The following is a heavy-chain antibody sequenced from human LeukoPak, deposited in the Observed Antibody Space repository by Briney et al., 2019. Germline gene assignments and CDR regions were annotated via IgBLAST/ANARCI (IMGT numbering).Heavy chain of an antibody. CDR3: ARNLNYYDSSAYDY. CDR1: GFTVSSNY. V-gene: IGHV3-53*01. CDR2: IYSGGST. J-gene: IGHJ4*02. D-gene: IGHD3-22*01. Sequence: GGSLRLSCAASGFTVSSNYMSWVRLAPGKGLEWVSIIYSGGSTYYTDSVKGRFTISRDSSKNTLYLQMNSLRAEDTAVYYCARNLNYYDSSAYDYWGQGTLVTVSS.